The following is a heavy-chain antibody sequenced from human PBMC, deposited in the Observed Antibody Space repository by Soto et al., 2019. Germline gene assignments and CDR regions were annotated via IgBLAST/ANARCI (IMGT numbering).Heavy chain of an antibody. CDR1: GFSLDTWGVG. J-gene: IGHJ4*02. CDR2: LYWDDDK. V-gene: IGHV2-5*02. D-gene: IGHD3-16*01. Sequence: QITLKESGPTLVRPTQTLTLTCTVSGFSLDTWGVGVGWIRQSPGKATEWLALLYWDDDKRYSPSLKNRLTITKDTSKNQVVLTVTNMDPVDTVTYYCARALGSWGSYYFDHWCQGTLVTVSS. CDR3: ARALGSWGSYYFDH.